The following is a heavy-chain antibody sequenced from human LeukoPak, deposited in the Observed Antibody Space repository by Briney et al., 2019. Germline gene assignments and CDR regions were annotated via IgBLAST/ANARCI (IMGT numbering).Heavy chain of an antibody. J-gene: IGHJ4*02. CDR3: AKDSLYDSSGYCDY. V-gene: IGHV3-9*01. D-gene: IGHD3-22*01. CDR2: ISWNSGSI. CDR1: GFTFDDYA. Sequence: GGSLRLSCAASGFTFDDYAMHRVRQAPGKGLEWVSGISWNSGSIGYADSVKGRFTISRDNAKNSLYLQMNSLRAEDTALYYCAKDSLYDSSGYCDYWGQGTLVTVSS.